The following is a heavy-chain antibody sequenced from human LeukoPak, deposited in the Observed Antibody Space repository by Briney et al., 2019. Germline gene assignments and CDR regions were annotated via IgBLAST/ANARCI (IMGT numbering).Heavy chain of an antibody. Sequence: SETLSLTCAVYGGSFSGYYWSWIRQPPGKGLEWIGEINHSGSTNYNPSLKSRVTISVDTSKNQFSLKLSSVTAADTAVYYCSGSYSRYYYYYMDVWGKGTTVTISS. D-gene: IGHD1-26*01. CDR3: SGSYSRYYYYYMDV. J-gene: IGHJ6*03. CDR1: GGSFSGYY. CDR2: INHSGST. V-gene: IGHV4-34*01.